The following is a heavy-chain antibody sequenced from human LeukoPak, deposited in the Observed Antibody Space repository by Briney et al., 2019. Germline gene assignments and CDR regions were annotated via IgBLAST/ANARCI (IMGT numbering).Heavy chain of an antibody. J-gene: IGHJ4*02. D-gene: IGHD6-13*01. CDR2: INHSGST. V-gene: IGHV4-34*01. CDR1: GGSFSGYY. Sequence: SETLSLTCAVYGGSFSGYYWSWIRQPPGKGLEWIGEINHSGSTNYNPSLKSRVTISVDTSKNQFSLKLSSVTAADTAVYYCARVPGLAAAGTWAFDYWGQGTLVTVSS. CDR3: ARVPGLAAAGTWAFDY.